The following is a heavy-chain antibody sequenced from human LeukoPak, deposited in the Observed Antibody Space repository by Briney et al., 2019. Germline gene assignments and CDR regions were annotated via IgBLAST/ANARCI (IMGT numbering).Heavy chain of an antibody. D-gene: IGHD1-14*01. CDR3: ARGNPVSNWFDP. CDR1: DDSISSGSYY. V-gene: IGHV4-61*01. J-gene: IGHJ5*02. Sequence: NPSQTLSLTCTVSDDSISSGSYYWSWIRQPPGKGLEWIGYIYYSGSTNYNPSLKSRVTISVDTSKNQFSLKLSSVTAADTAVYYCARGNPVSNWFDPWGQGTLVTVSS. CDR2: IYYSGST.